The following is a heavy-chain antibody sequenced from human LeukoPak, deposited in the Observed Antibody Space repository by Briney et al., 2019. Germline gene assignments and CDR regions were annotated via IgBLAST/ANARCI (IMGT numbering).Heavy chain of an antibody. CDR1: GFTFSSYW. CDR2: IKQDGSEK. D-gene: IGHD3-3*01. CDR3: ARDLTYYDFWSGYYTGAYYYYMDV. Sequence: GGSLRLSCAASGFTFSSYWMSWVRQAPGKGLEWVANIKQDGSEKYYVDSVKGRFTISRDNAKNSLYLQMNGLRAEDTAVYYCARDLTYYDFWSGYYTGAYYYYMDVWGKGTTVTVSS. J-gene: IGHJ6*03. V-gene: IGHV3-7*01.